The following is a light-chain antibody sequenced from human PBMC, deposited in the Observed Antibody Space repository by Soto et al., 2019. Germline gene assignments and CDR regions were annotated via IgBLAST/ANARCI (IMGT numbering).Light chain of an antibody. J-gene: IGKJ1*01. CDR3: LQQNSYPRT. V-gene: IGKV1-17*03. CDR1: QGISNY. Sequence: DMQMTQSPSAMSASVGDRVTITCRASQGISNYLAWFRQKPGKVPKRLIYAAYSLQSGVPSRFSGSGSGAQFTLTSSSRQPDDVATYYCLQQNSYPRTFGQGTKVQIK. CDR2: AAY.